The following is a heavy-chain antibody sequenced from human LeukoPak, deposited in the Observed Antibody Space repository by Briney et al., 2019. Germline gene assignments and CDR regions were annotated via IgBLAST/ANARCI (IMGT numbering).Heavy chain of an antibody. CDR2: IYYSGST. V-gene: IGHV4-59*08. Sequence: SETLSLTCTVSGGSISSYYWSWIRQPPGKGLEWIGYIYYSGSTNYNPSLKSRVTISVDTSKNQFSLKLSSVTAADTAVYYCARHSEGYHFDYWGQGTLVTVSS. CDR1: GGSISSYY. CDR3: ARHSEGYHFDY. J-gene: IGHJ4*02. D-gene: IGHD1-1*01.